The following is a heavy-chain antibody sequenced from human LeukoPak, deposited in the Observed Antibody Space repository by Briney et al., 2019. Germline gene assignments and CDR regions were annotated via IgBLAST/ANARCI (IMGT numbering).Heavy chain of an antibody. CDR2: INHSGST. Sequence: SETLSLTCAVYGGPFSGYYWSWIRQPPGKGLEWIGEINHSGSTNYNPSLKSRVTISVDTSKNQFSLKLSSVTAADTAAYYCARHGSSPGYCGSGSTYYYYYMDVWGKGTTVTISS. CDR3: ARHGSSPGYCGSGSTYYYYYMDV. CDR1: GGPFSGYY. J-gene: IGHJ6*03. D-gene: IGHD3-10*01. V-gene: IGHV4-34*01.